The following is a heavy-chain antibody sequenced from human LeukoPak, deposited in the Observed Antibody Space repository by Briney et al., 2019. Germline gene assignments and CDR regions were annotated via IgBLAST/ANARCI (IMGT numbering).Heavy chain of an antibody. D-gene: IGHD2-21*01. Sequence: SVKVSCKASGGTFSSYAISWVRQAPGQGLEWMGGIIPIFGTANYAQKFQGRVTITTDESTSTAYMELSSLRSEDTAVYYCARGGGDSLIFDIWGQWTMVTVSS. J-gene: IGHJ3*02. CDR3: ARGGGDSLIFDI. CDR2: IIPIFGTA. V-gene: IGHV1-69*05. CDR1: GGTFSSYA.